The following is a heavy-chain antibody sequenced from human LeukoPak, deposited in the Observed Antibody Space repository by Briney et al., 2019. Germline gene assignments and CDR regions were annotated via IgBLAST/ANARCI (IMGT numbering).Heavy chain of an antibody. J-gene: IGHJ4*02. D-gene: IGHD3-9*01. CDR3: AREPYYDILTGYLDY. CDR2: IIPIFGTA. Sequence: SVKVSCKASGGTFSSYAISWVRQAPGQGLEWMEGIIPIFGTANYAQKFQGRVTITADESTSTAYMELSSLRSEDTAVYYCAREPYYDILTGYLDYWGQGTLVTVSS. V-gene: IGHV1-69*13. CDR1: GGTFSSYA.